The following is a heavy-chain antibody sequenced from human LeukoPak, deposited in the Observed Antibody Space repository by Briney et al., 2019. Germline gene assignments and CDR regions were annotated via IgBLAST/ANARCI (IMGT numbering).Heavy chain of an antibody. CDR3: ARSDSSSIFDY. CDR1: GGSFSGYY. D-gene: IGHD6-13*01. Sequence: KPSETLSLTCAVYGGSFSGYYWNWIRQPPGKGLEWIGEINHSGSTNYDPSLKSRVTISVDTSKNQFSLKLSSVTAADTAVYYCARSDSSSIFDYWGQGTLVTVSS. CDR2: INHSGST. J-gene: IGHJ4*02. V-gene: IGHV4-34*01.